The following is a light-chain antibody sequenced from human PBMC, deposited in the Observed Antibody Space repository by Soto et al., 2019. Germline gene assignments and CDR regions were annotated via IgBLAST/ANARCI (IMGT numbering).Light chain of an antibody. CDR1: QSVLYSSNNKNY. CDR2: WAS. J-gene: IGKJ2*01. Sequence: DIVLTQSPDSLAVSLGERATINCKSSQSVLYSSNNKNYLAWYQQKPGQPPKLLIYWASTRESGVPDRFSGSGSGTDFTLTISILQAEDVAVYYCQQYYITPYTFGQGTKLEIK. V-gene: IGKV4-1*01. CDR3: QQYYITPYT.